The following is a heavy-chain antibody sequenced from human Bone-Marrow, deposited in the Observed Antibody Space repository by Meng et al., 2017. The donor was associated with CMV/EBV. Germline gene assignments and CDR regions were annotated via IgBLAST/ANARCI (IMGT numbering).Heavy chain of an antibody. D-gene: IGHD2-2*01. V-gene: IGHV1-18*04. CDR3: ATSAVVVAAAVYYNGMDV. CDR2: ISAYNGNT. CDR1: GYSFSSYW. Sequence: GESLKISCKGSGYSFSSYWIGWVRQAPGQGLEWMGWISAYNGNTNYAQKLQGRVTMTTDTSTSTAYMELRSLRSDDTAVYYCATSAVVVAAAVYYNGMDVWGQGTTVTVSS. J-gene: IGHJ6*02.